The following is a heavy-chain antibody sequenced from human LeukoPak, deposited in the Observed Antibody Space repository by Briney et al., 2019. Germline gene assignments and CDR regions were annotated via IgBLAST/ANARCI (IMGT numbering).Heavy chain of an antibody. CDR3: TRGGSASYSPYQSVFDV. Sequence: ASVKVSCKTSGFTFTDFYIHWVRQAPGQGPEWMGWIIPKNGATNYSQKYRDRVTIIRDTSISTVYMDLSRLRSDDTAFYYCTRGGSASYSPYQSVFDVWGQGTLVTVS. CDR1: GFTFTDFY. V-gene: IGHV1-2*02. CDR2: IIPKNGAT. D-gene: IGHD2-15*01. J-gene: IGHJ3*01.